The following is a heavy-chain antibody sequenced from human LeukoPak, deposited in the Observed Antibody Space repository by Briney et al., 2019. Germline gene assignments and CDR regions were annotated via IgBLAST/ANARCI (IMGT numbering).Heavy chain of an antibody. D-gene: IGHD2-2*01. CDR2: ISSSSSYI. CDR3: ARVVKVAPAYLTFDY. Sequence: PGGSLRLSCAASGFTFSSYSMNWVRQAPGKGLEWVSSISSSSSYIYYADSVKGRFTISRDNAKNSLYLQMNSLRAEDTAVYYCARVVKVAPAYLTFDYWGQGTLVTVSS. V-gene: IGHV3-21*01. CDR1: GFTFSSYS. J-gene: IGHJ4*02.